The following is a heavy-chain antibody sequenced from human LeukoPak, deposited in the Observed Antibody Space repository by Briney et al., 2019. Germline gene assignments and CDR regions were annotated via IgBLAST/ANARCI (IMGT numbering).Heavy chain of an antibody. CDR1: GASTKNKFYY. CDR3: ARHAPSSTLTRLDA. D-gene: IGHD2-15*01. V-gene: IGHV4-39*01. Sequence: SETLSLTCSVSGASTKNKFYYWGCLRQPPGKRLEWIVSIYYDGKISRYNPSIRSRAAVSIDPSQPQSPQFPFSLTLTSLTAADAGVYFCARHAPSSTLTRLDACGRGTLVTVSS. J-gene: IGHJ1*01. CDR2: IYYDGKI.